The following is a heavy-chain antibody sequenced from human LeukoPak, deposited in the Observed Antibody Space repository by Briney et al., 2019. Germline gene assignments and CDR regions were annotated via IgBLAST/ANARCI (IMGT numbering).Heavy chain of an antibody. J-gene: IGHJ4*02. D-gene: IGHD2-2*01. CDR2: ISAYNGNT. CDR1: GYTFTSYG. CDR3: GRCSSTSCYPRS. Sequence: ASVKVSCKASGYTFTSYGISWVRQAPGQGLEWMGWISAYNGNTNYAQKLQGRVTMTTDTSTSTACMELRSLRSDDTAVYYCGRCSSTSCYPRSWGQGTLVTVSS. V-gene: IGHV1-18*01.